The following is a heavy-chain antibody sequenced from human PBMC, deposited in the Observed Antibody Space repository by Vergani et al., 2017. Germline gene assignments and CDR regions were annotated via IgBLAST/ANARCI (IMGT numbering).Heavy chain of an antibody. CDR2: MNPNSGNT. Sequence: QVQLVQSGAEVKKPGASVKVSCKASGYTFTSYDINWVRQATGQGLEWMGWMNPNSGNTGYAQKFQGRVTMTRNTSISTAYMELSSLRSEDTAVYYCARGPGYDFWSGYLTARYWFDPWGQGTLVTVSS. CDR3: ARGPGYDFWSGYLTARYWFDP. V-gene: IGHV1-8*01. D-gene: IGHD3-3*01. CDR1: GYTFTSYD. J-gene: IGHJ5*02.